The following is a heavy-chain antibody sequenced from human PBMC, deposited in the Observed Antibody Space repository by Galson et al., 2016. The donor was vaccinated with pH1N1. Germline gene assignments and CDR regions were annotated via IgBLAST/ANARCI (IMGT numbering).Heavy chain of an antibody. CDR3: ARGRSSGWEHWYFGL. Sequence: SLRLPCAASGFTFSRYSMNWVRQSPGKGLQWVSSITGDSIYIYYPDSVRGRFTISRDNAKNSLYLQMKSLRVEDTAIYYCARGRSSGWEHWYFGLWGRGTLVTVSS. CDR1: GFTFSRYS. V-gene: IGHV3-21*06. D-gene: IGHD6-19*01. CDR2: ITGDSIYI. J-gene: IGHJ2*01.